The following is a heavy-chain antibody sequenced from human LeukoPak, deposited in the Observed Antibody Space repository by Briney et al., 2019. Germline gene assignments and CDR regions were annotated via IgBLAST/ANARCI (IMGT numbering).Heavy chain of an antibody. D-gene: IGHD3-3*01. J-gene: IGHJ5*02. CDR2: TYCRSKWYN. CDR1: GDSVSSNSAA. Sequence: SQTLSLTCAISGDSVSSNSAAWNWIRQSPSRGLEWLGRTYCRSKWYNDYAVSVKSRITINPDTSKNQFSLQLNSVTPEDTAVYYCARDIYDFWTNGGWFDPWGQGTLVTVSS. V-gene: IGHV6-1*01. CDR3: ARDIYDFWTNGGWFDP.